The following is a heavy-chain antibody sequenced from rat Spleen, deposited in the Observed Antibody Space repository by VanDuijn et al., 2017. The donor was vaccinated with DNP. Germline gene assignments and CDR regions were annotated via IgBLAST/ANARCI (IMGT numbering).Heavy chain of an antibody. CDR1: GFTFSSYG. D-gene: IGHD1-2*01. V-gene: IGHV5-19*01. CDR2: ISPSGGST. J-gene: IGHJ3*01. CDR3: ATSDSYGFAY. Sequence: EVQLVESGGGLVQPGRSLKLSCAVSGFTFSSYGMAWVRQTPTKGLEWVASISPSGGSTYYRDSVKGRFTISRDNAKSTLYLQMDSLRSEDTATYYCATSDSYGFAYWGQGTLVTVSS.